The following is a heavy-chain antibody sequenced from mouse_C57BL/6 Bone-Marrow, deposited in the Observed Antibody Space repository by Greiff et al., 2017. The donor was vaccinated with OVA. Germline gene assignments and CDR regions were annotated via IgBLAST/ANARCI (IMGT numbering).Heavy chain of an antibody. CDR2: IWSGGST. D-gene: IGHD2-2*01. Sequence: QVQLKQSGPGLVQPSQSLSITCTASGFSLTSYGVHWVRQSPGKGLEWLGVIWSGGSTAYNAAFISRTGISKDNTKSQVVFKMNSLQADDAAIYYCARGGVNWYFDVWGTGTTVTVSS. CDR1: GFSLTSYG. CDR3: ARGGVNWYFDV. J-gene: IGHJ1*03. V-gene: IGHV2-2*01.